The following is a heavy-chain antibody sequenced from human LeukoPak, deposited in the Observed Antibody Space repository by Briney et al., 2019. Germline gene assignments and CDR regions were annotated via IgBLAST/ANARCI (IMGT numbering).Heavy chain of an antibody. Sequence: GGSLRLSCAASGFTFSNNWMHWVRQAPGKGLVWVSRLQRDGSIIYYADSVKGRFTISRDNAKNTLYLQMNSLRAEDTAVYYCARGGGLDSWGHGTLVTVSS. CDR1: GFTFSNNW. J-gene: IGHJ5*01. D-gene: IGHD2-15*01. V-gene: IGHV3-74*01. CDR3: ARGGGLDS. CDR2: LQRDGSII.